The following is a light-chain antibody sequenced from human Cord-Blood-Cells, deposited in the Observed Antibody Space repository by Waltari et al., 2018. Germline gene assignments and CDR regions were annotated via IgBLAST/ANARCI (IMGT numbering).Light chain of an antibody. CDR1: KIGSTS. Sequence: SYVLTQPPSVSVAPGQTARITCGGNKIGSTSVPWYQQKPGQAPVLVIYYDSDRPSGIPERFSGSNSGNTAALTISRVEAGDEADYYCQVWDSSRDHYVFGTGTKVTVL. CDR3: QVWDSSRDHYV. J-gene: IGLJ1*01. V-gene: IGLV3-21*04. CDR2: YDS.